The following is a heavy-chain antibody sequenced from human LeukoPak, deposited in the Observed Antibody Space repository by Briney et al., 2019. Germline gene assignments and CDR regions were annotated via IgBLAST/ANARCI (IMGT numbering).Heavy chain of an antibody. J-gene: IGHJ4*02. V-gene: IGHV1-8*01. CDR3: ARVLGSISH. D-gene: IGHD1-1*01. CDR1: GYTFSTCD. Sequence: ASVKVSCKASGYTFSTCDINWVRQATGKGREWMGWMNPNSGNTGFAHKFQGRVTMTRDTSISTAYMELSSLRSEDTAVYYCARVLGSISHWGQGTLVTVSS. CDR2: MNPNSGNT.